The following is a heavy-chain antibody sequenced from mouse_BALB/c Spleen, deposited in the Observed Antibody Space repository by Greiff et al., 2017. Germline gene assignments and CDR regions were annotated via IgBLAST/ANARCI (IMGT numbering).Heavy chain of an antibody. J-gene: IGHJ2*01. V-gene: IGHV5-6*01. CDR2: ISSGGSYT. Sequence: EVKLMESGGDLVKPGGSLKLSCAASGFTFSSYGMSWVRQTPDKRLEWVATISSGGSYTYYPDSVKGRFTISRDNAKNTLYLQMSSLKSEDTAMYYCATSTMLDYWGQGTTLTVSS. CDR1: GFTFSSYG. D-gene: IGHD2-1*01. CDR3: ATSTMLDY.